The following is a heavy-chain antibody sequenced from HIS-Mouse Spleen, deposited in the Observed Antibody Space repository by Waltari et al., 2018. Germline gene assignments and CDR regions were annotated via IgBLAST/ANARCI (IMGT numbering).Heavy chain of an antibody. CDR3: ANPKSVAAAPQYFQH. CDR2: NSGSCGSI. Sequence: EVQLLESGGDLVQPGGSLILSCAASGFTFSSYAMSWVRQATGKGLEWVSGNSGSCGSIYYADAVKGRFTISRDNSKNTLYLQMNSLRAEDTAVYYCANPKSVAAAPQYFQHWGQGTLVTVSS. V-gene: IGHV3-23*01. CDR1: GFTFSSYA. D-gene: IGHD2-2*01. J-gene: IGHJ1*01.